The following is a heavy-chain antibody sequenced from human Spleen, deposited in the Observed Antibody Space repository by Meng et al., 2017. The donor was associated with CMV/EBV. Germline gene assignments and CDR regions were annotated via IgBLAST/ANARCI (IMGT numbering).Heavy chain of an antibody. V-gene: IGHV3-30-3*01. CDR2: ISFDGSNE. Sequence: SGFTFSAYAMHWVRQVPGKGLEWVTVISFDGSNEYYADPVKGRFTISRDNAKNSLYLQMNSLRAEDTAVYFCARDTASSWPTELDYWGQGTLVTVSS. CDR1: GFTFSAYA. CDR3: ARDTASSWPTELDY. D-gene: IGHD6-13*01. J-gene: IGHJ4*02.